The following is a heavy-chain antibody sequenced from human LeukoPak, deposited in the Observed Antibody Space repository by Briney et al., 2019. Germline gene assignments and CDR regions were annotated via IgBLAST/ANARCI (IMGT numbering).Heavy chain of an antibody. CDR3: ARGSTVDCSSTSCYSPVYYGMDV. D-gene: IGHD2-2*01. V-gene: IGHV1-69*04. CDR2: IIPILGIA. CDR1: GGTFSSYA. Sequence: SVKVSCKASGGTFSSYAISWVRQALGRRREWMGRIIPILGIANYAQKFQGRVTITADKSTSTAYMELSSLRSEDTAVYYCARGSTVDCSSTSCYSPVYYGMDVWGQGTTVTVSS. J-gene: IGHJ6*02.